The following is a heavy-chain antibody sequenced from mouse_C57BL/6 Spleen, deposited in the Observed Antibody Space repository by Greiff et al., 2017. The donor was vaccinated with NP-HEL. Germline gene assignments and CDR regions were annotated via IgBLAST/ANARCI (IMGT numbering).Heavy chain of an antibody. J-gene: IGHJ4*01. CDR1: GFTFSDYY. D-gene: IGHD1-1*01. CDR3: KKMTVYYYAMDD. Sequence: EVQVVESEGGLVQPGSSMKLSCTASGFTFSDYYMAWVRQVPEKGLEWVANINYDGSSTYYLDSLKSRFIMSRDNAKNILYLQMSSLKSEDTAADYWKKMTVYYYAMDDWGQGTSVTVSS. V-gene: IGHV5-16*01. CDR2: INYDGSST.